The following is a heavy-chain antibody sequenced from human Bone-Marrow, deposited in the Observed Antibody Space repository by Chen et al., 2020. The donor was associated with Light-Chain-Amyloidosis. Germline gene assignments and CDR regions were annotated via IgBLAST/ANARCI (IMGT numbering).Heavy chain of an antibody. V-gene: IGHV4-59*01. Sequence: QVQLQESGPGLVKPSETLSLTCTVSGGSISSYYWSWIRQPPGKGLEWIGYIYYSGSTNYNPSLKSRVTISVDTSKNQFSLKLSSVTAADRAVYYCARGSRITIFGVSYPFDAFDIWGQGTMVTVSS. CDR1: GGSISSYY. CDR2: IYYSGST. J-gene: IGHJ3*02. D-gene: IGHD3-3*01. CDR3: ARGSRITIFGVSYPFDAFDI.